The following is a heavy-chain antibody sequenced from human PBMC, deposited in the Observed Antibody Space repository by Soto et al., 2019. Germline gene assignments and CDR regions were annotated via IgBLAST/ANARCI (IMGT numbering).Heavy chain of an antibody. CDR3: ARGLWFGEPQKVMDV. J-gene: IGHJ6*03. D-gene: IGHD3-10*01. CDR2: INAGNGNT. Sequence: ASVKVSCKASGYTFTSYAMHWVRQAPGQRLEWMGWINAGNGNTKYSQKFQGRVTITRDTSASTAYMELSSLRSEDTAVYYCARGLWFGEPQKVMDVWGKGTTVTVSS. V-gene: IGHV1-3*01. CDR1: GYTFTSYA.